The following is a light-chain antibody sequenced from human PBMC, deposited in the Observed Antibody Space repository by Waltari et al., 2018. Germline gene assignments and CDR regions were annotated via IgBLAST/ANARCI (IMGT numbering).Light chain of an antibody. CDR3: VLSYSGSWV. CDR1: TGDVTSGHY. J-gene: IGLJ3*02. V-gene: IGLV7-46*01. Sequence: QTVVTQEPSLTVSPGGTVTLTCASSTGDVTSGHYPYWFQQKPGQAPRTLIYETSNKHSWRPARCSGSLLGGKAALTLSGAQSEEAADYYGVLSYSGSWVFGGGTKLTVL. CDR2: ETS.